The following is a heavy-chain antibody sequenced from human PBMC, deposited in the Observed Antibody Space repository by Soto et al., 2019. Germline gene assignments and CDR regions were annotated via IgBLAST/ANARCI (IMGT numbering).Heavy chain of an antibody. CDR3: AKMERTQLWLLVQN. Sequence: SETLSLTCTVSGASITNDAFFWTWVRQHPEKGLEWLAYITYGGSIYYDPSLRSRLTVSIDKSKSQFSLNVRSVTAADTAFYYCAKMERTQLWLLVQNWGQGLLVTVSS. CDR2: ITYGGSI. J-gene: IGHJ4*02. CDR1: GASITNDAFF. V-gene: IGHV4-31*03. D-gene: IGHD5-18*01.